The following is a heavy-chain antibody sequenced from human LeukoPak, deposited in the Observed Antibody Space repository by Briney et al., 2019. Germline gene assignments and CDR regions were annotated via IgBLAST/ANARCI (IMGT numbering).Heavy chain of an antibody. J-gene: IGHJ6*02. CDR1: GFTFSSYW. CDR3: ARDNPIQLWPNYYYYYGMDV. V-gene: IGHV3-74*01. Sequence: SGGSLRLSCAASGFTFSSYWMHWVRQATGKGLVWVSRINSDGSSTSYADSVKGRFTISRDNAKNTLYLQMNSLRAEDTAVYYCARDNPIQLWPNYYYYYGMDVWGQGTTVTVSS. D-gene: IGHD5-18*01. CDR2: INSDGSST.